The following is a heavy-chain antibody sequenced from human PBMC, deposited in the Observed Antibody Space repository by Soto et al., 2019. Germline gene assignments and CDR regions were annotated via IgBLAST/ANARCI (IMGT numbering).Heavy chain of an antibody. Sequence: QVQLVQSGAEVKKPGASVKVSCKASGYTFTSYGISWVRQAPGQGLEWMGWISAYNGNTNYAQKLQGRVTMTTDTSTSTAYREMRSVRCDDTAVYYCARVGLVYGDQVVYYYYHMDVWGKGTTVTVSS. CDR2: ISAYNGNT. J-gene: IGHJ6*03. CDR1: GYTFTSYG. D-gene: IGHD4-17*01. CDR3: ARVGLVYGDQVVYYYYHMDV. V-gene: IGHV1-18*01.